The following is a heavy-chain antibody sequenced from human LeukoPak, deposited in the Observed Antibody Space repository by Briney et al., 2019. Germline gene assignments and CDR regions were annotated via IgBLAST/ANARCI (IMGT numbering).Heavy chain of an antibody. V-gene: IGHV3-23*01. D-gene: IGHD4-17*01. J-gene: IGHJ6*03. CDR2: ISGSGDNT. Sequence: GGSLRLSCAASGFTFSNYAMSWVRQAPGKGLEWVSAISGSGDNTYYADSVKGRFTVSRDNSKNTLYLQMNSLRAEDTAVYYCAKDPSRTVTSYYYYYYMDVWGKGTTVTISS. CDR1: GFTFSNYA. CDR3: AKDPSRTVTSYYYYYYMDV.